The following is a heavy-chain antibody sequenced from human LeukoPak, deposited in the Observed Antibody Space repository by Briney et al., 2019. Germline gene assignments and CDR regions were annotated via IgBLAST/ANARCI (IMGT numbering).Heavy chain of an antibody. CDR3: ASINSSSWYPTYLDY. CDR1: GFTFSSYW. D-gene: IGHD6-13*01. Sequence: TGGSLRLSCAASGFTFSSYWMSWVRQAPGKGLEWVANIKQDGSEKYYVDSVKGRFTISRDNAKKSLYLQMNSLRAEDTAVYYCASINSSSWYPTYLDYWGQGTLVTVSS. CDR2: IKQDGSEK. V-gene: IGHV3-7*01. J-gene: IGHJ4*02.